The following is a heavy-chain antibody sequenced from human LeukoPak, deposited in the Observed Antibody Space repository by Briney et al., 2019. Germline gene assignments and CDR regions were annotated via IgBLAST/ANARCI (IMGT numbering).Heavy chain of an antibody. CDR2: ITDSGGNT. CDR3: AKGSSASRPYYLDY. D-gene: IGHD2-2*01. Sequence: GGSLTLSCTASGFTFSNFAMSWVRQAPGTGLEWFSAITDSGGNTYYSDSVKGRFGISRDNSKNSLYLHMDSLRAEDTAVYHCAKGSSASRPYYLDYWGQGTLVTVSS. V-gene: IGHV3-23*01. CDR1: GFTFSNFA. J-gene: IGHJ4*02.